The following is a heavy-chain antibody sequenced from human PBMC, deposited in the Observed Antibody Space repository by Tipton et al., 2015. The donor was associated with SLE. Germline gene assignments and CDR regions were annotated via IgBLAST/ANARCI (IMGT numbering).Heavy chain of an antibody. CDR2: IKEDGSDI. CDR1: DFSLSNYF. Sequence: SLRLSCAASDFSLSNYFMTWVRQAPGKGLEWVAVIKEDGSDIHYVDSVKGRFTISRDNVKNSLYLQMDSLRAEDTAVYHCARGKGWIFDLWGRGTLVTVSS. V-gene: IGHV3-7*01. D-gene: IGHD6-19*01. CDR3: ARGKGWIFDL. J-gene: IGHJ2*01.